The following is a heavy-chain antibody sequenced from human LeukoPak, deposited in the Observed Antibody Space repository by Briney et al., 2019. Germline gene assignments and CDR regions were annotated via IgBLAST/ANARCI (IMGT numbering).Heavy chain of an antibody. CDR1: GGSISSYY. CDR3: ARGHDSSSWYYFDY. V-gene: IGHV4-59*01. D-gene: IGHD6-13*01. CDR2: IYYSGST. Sequence: SETLSLTCTVSGGSISSYYWSWIRQPPGKGLEWIGYIYYSGSTNYNPSLKSRVTISVDTSKNQFSLKLSSVTAADTAVYYCARGHDSSSWYYFDYWGQGTLVTVSS. J-gene: IGHJ4*02.